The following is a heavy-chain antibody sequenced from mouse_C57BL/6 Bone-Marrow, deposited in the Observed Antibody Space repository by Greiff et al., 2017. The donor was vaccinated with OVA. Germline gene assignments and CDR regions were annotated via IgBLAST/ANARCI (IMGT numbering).Heavy chain of an antibody. CDR2: IYYSGTI. V-gene: IGHV3-5*01. J-gene: IGHJ2*01. CDR3: ARENGNYPYYFDY. Sequence: EVKLMESGPGLVKPSQTVFLTCTVTGISITTGNYRWSWIRQFPGNKLEWIGYIYYSGTITYNPSLTSRTTITRDTPKNQFFLEMNSLTAEDTATYYCARENGNYPYYFDYWGQGTTLTVSS. D-gene: IGHD2-1*01. CDR1: GISITTGNYR.